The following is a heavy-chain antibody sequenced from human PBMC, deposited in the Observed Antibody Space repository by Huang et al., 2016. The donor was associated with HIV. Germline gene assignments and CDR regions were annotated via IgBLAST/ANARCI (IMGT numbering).Heavy chain of an antibody. D-gene: IGHD3-3*01. CDR2: MYYIVST. CDR3: VRHRPNYDFWSGYYPYFDD. J-gene: IGHJ4*02. CDR1: GGSISSSFYY. V-gene: IGHV4-39*01. Sequence: QVQLQESGRGLVKPSATLSLTCTVSGGSISSSFYYWGWIRQSPGKGLEWIGSMYYIVSTYYNPSLKSRVTISADTSNSQFSLKLTSVTAADSAVYYCVRHRPNYDFWSGYYPYFDDWGQGTLVTVSS.